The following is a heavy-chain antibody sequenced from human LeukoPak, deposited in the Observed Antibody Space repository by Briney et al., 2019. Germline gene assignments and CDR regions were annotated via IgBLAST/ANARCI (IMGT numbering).Heavy chain of an antibody. Sequence: GGSLRLSCAASGFTYSSYSMNWVRQAPGKGLEWVSSITRSNYIYYADSVKGRFTISRDNAKNSLYLQMNSLRAEDTAVYYCARDSVDYYYYYMDVWGKGTTVTVSS. V-gene: IGHV3-21*06. CDR3: ARDSVDYYYYYMDV. CDR2: ITRSNYI. D-gene: IGHD2-2*01. CDR1: GFTYSSYS. J-gene: IGHJ6*03.